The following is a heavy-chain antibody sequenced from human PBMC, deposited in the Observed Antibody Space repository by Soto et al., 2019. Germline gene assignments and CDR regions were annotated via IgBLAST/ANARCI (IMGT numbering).Heavy chain of an antibody. CDR1: GGSVSGYY. CDR2: INHSGST. J-gene: IGHJ6*02. CDR3: ARNYYYGMDV. V-gene: IGHV4-34*01. Sequence: SETLSLTCAVYGGSVSGYYWSWIRQPPGKGLEWIGEINHSGSTNYNPSLKSRVTISVDTSKNQFSLKLSSVTAADTAVYYCARNYYYGMDVWGQGTTVTVSS.